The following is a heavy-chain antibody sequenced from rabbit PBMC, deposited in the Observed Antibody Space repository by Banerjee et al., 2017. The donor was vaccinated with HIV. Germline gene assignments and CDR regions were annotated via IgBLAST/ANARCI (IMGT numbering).Heavy chain of an antibody. Sequence: QEQLVESGGGLVQPEGSLTLTCTASGFSFSSYWMSWVRQARGKGLEWIGCVGAGSSGYTYYASWAKGRFTISKSSSTTVTLQMASLTAADTATYFCARDLAGVIGWNFNLWGQGTLVTVS. CDR2: VGAGSSGYT. D-gene: IGHD4-1*01. J-gene: IGHJ4*01. CDR3: ARDLAGVIGWNFNL. CDR1: GFSFSSYW. V-gene: IGHV1S45*01.